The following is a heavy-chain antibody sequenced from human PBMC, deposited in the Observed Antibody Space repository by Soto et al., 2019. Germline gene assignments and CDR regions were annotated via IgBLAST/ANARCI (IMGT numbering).Heavy chain of an antibody. CDR3: ARDLLRSAQKPIDF. V-gene: IGHV1-2*02. CDR2: INPNSGGT. J-gene: IGHJ4*02. Sequence: ASVKVSCKASGYTFSGYNIHWVRQAPGQGLEWMGSINPNSGGTNFARKFQGRVTMTRDTSIGTAYMELTNLTSDDTAVYFCARDLLRSAQKPIDFWGQGTTVTLYS. CDR1: GYTFSGYN.